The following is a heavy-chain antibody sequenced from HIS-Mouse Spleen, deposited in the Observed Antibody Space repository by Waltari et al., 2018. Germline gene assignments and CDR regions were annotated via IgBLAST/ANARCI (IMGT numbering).Heavy chain of an antibody. CDR1: GFTFSSYW. CDR2: INRDGGSP. Sequence: EVQLVESGGGLVQPGGSLRLSCAASGFTFSSYWMHWVRQAPGKGLVWGSRINRDGGSPSYADSVKGRFTISRDNAKNTLYLQMNSLRAEDPAVYYCARDLELDAFDIWGQGTMVTVSS. J-gene: IGHJ3*02. CDR3: ARDLELDAFDI. V-gene: IGHV3-74*01. D-gene: IGHD1-1*01.